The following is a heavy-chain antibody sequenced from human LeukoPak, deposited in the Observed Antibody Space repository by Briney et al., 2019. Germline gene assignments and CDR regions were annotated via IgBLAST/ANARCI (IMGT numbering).Heavy chain of an antibody. Sequence: ASVKVSCKASGYTFTSYHINWVRQAPGQGLEWMGWINPNTDDRGYAQKFQGRLIITSDTSISTAYMELGSPRSEDTAVYFCARTTSFTAPGYDYWGQGTLVTVSS. CDR2: INPNTDDR. CDR3: ARTTSFTAPGYDY. V-gene: IGHV1-8*03. CDR1: GYTFTSYH. D-gene: IGHD6-25*01. J-gene: IGHJ4*02.